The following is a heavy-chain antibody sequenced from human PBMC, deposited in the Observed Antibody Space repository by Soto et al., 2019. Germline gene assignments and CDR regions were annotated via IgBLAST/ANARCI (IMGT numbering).Heavy chain of an antibody. V-gene: IGHV4-39*01. Sequence: SETLSLTGSVSGGSISSFTYYWGWIRQPPGKGLEWIGTVYYNENTYYNPSLKSRVTITVDTAKNQFSLNLRSVTAADTAMYFCARRERYYGSPGWFDPWGPGTLVTVSS. CDR3: ARRERYYGSPGWFDP. CDR2: VYYNENT. D-gene: IGHD3-10*01. CDR1: GGSISSFTYY. J-gene: IGHJ5*02.